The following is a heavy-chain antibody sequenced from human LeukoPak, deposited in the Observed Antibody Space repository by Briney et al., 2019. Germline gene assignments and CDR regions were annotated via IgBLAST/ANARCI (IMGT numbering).Heavy chain of an antibody. CDR1: GGSISSGGYY. Sequence: PSETLSLTCTVSGGSISSGGYYWSWIRQPPGKGLEWIGYIYHSGSTYYNPSLKGRVTISVDRSKNQFSLKLSSVTAADTAVYYCARHGVSYYDSSGYYNYWGQGTLVTVSS. J-gene: IGHJ4*02. V-gene: IGHV4-30-2*01. D-gene: IGHD3-22*01. CDR3: ARHGVSYYDSSGYYNY. CDR2: IYHSGST.